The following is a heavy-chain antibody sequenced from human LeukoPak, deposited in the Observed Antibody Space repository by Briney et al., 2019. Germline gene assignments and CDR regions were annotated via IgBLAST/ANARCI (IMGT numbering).Heavy chain of an antibody. J-gene: IGHJ4*02. CDR2: IYHSGST. CDR1: GGSISSSSYY. CDR3: ARYDVGWYYFDY. V-gene: IGHV4-39*07. D-gene: IGHD6-19*01. Sequence: SETLSLTCTVSGGSISSSSYYWGWIRQPPEKGLEWIGEIYHSGSTNYNPSLKSRVTISVDKSKNQFSLKLSSVTAADTAVYYCARYDVGWYYFDYWGQGTLVTVSS.